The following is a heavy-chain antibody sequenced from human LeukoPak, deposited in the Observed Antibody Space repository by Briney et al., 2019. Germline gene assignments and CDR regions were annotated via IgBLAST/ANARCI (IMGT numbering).Heavy chain of an antibody. Sequence: GGSLRLSCAASGFTFSSYAMSWVRQAPGKGLEWVSAISGSGGSTYYADSVKGRFTISRDNSKNTLYLQMNSLRAEDTALYYCAKDRGIAVAGTYAGAFDIWGQGTMVTVSS. CDR3: AKDRGIAVAGTYAGAFDI. V-gene: IGHV3-23*01. D-gene: IGHD6-19*01. CDR1: GFTFSSYA. J-gene: IGHJ3*02. CDR2: ISGSGGST.